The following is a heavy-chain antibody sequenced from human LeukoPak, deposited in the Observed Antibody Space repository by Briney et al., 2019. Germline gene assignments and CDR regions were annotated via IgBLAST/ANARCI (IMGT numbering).Heavy chain of an antibody. D-gene: IGHD3-10*01. CDR1: GDSVSSNSAA. CDR3: ARDYYGSGSYYTGYYYGMDV. V-gene: IGHV6-1*01. J-gene: IGHJ6*02. CDR2: TYYRSKWYN. Sequence: SQTLSLTCAISGDSVSSNSAACNWIRQSPSRGLEWLGRTYYRSKWYNDYAVSVKGRITINPDTSKNRFSLQLNSVTPEDTAVYYCARDYYGSGSYYTGYYYGMDVWGQGTTVTVSS.